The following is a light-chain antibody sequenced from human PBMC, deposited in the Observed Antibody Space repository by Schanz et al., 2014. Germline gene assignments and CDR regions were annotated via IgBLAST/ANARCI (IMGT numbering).Light chain of an antibody. Sequence: DAVLTQSPLSLHVSLGQPASISCRSSRSLVHSDGSTYVIWFHQRPGQSPRRLIDQVSNRDSGVQDRCRGSGAGTDFTLEISRVEADDVGLYFCRQGTHWPYSFGQGTKLEI. J-gene: IGKJ2*03. CDR1: RSLVHSDGSTY. CDR3: RQGTHWPYS. CDR2: QVS. V-gene: IGKV2-30*02.